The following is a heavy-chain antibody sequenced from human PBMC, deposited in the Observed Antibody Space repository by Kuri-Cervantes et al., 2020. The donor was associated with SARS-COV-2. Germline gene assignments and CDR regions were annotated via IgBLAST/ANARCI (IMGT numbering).Heavy chain of an antibody. J-gene: IGHJ4*02. CDR1: GGSISSGDYY. CDR2: IYYSGHT. CDR3: ARHSTPYRSGWYGFDY. V-gene: IGHV4-39*01. Sequence: SETLSLTCTVSGGSISSGDYYWSWIRQPPGKGLEWIGSIYYSGHTFYNSSLKSRLTISADTSKNQFSLRLTSATAADTAVYYCARHSTPYRSGWYGFDYWGQGALVTVSS. D-gene: IGHD6-19*01.